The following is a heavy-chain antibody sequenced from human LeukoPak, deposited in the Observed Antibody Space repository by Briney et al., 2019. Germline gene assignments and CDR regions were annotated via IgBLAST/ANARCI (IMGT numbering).Heavy chain of an antibody. J-gene: IGHJ4*02. CDR2: IYHSGST. CDR3: ARFPKRGYYDPYYFDY. Sequence: PSETLSLTCAVSGDSISSSNWWSWVRQPPGKGLEWIGEIYHSGSTNYNPSLKSRVTISVDKSKNQFSLILTSLTAADTAVYYCARFPKRGYYDPYYFDYWGQGTLVTVSS. CDR1: GDSISSSNW. D-gene: IGHD3-22*01. V-gene: IGHV4-4*02.